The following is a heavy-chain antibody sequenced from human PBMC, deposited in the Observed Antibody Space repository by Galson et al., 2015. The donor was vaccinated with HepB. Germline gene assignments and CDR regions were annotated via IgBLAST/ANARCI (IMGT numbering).Heavy chain of an antibody. CDR3: ARGGLAKVPKVGSGSDSYSSYYFYMDV. CDR2: IIPMFGTP. Sequence: SVKVSCKASGGTFSNYAITWVRQAPGQGLEWMGGIIPMFGTPMYAQKFQGRVTITANESTTTAYMELSSLRSDDTAAYYCARGGLAKVPKVGSGSDSYSSYYFYMDVWGKGTTVTVSS. CDR1: GGTFSNYA. J-gene: IGHJ6*03. V-gene: IGHV1-69*13. D-gene: IGHD3-10*01.